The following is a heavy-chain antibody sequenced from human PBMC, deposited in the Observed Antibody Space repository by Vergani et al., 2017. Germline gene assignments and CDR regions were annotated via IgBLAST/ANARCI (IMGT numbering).Heavy chain of an antibody. CDR3: ADLYFDDGFSPF. CDR2: ISGQNFRI. Sequence: EVQLLESGGGSAQPGESLRLSCVASGFTFTAHGLNWVRQATGKGREWVSGISGQNFRIHYADSVKGRFTISRDDSKNTVYLQINSLRAEDTAFYYCADLYFDDGFSPFWGHGTLVTVSS. V-gene: IGHV3-23*01. D-gene: IGHD3-9*01. CDR1: GFTFTAHG. J-gene: IGHJ4*01.